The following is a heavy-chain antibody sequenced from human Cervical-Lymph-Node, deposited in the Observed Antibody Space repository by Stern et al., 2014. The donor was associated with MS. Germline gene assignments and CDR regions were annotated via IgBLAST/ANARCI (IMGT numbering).Heavy chain of an antibody. CDR1: GGTFSKFP. V-gene: IGHV1-69*01. CDR2: IFPVFGTP. Sequence: QLVQSGAEVTKPETSVKVSCKASGGTFSKFPSSWVRQAPGQRLEWMGGIFPVFGTPTYAQEFRGRVTITADVSTSTVYMELSSLRSDDTAVYYCALSSETSDRWYSLGYDLWGQGTLVTVSS. J-gene: IGHJ5*02. CDR3: ALSSETSDRWYSLGYDL. D-gene: IGHD6-13*01.